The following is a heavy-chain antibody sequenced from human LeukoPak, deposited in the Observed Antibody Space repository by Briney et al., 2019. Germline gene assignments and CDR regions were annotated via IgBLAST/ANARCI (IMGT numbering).Heavy chain of an antibody. V-gene: IGHV3-15*01. CDR1: GFSYAW. D-gene: IGHD2-2*01. Sequence: GGSLRLSCAASGFSYAWRSWVRQAPGKGLGWVGLLKIKCDGGKKYYAAPVKGRFTISRDDSKNTLYLQMSSLKTEDTAVYHCTTMTVVPTDYWGQGTLVTVFS. CDR2: LKIKCDGGKK. CDR3: TTMTVVPTDY. J-gene: IGHJ4*02.